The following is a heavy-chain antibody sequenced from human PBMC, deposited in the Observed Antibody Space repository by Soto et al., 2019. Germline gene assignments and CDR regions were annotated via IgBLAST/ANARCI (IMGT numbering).Heavy chain of an antibody. Sequence: SETLSLTCTVSGGSISSGGYYWSWIRQHPGKGLEWIGYIYYSGSTYYNPSLKSRVTISVDTSKNQFSLKLSSVTAADTAVYYCARDNAYGNDAFDIWGQGTMVTVSS. J-gene: IGHJ3*02. CDR1: GGSISSGGYY. CDR3: ARDNAYGNDAFDI. CDR2: IYYSGST. D-gene: IGHD3-16*01. V-gene: IGHV4-31*03.